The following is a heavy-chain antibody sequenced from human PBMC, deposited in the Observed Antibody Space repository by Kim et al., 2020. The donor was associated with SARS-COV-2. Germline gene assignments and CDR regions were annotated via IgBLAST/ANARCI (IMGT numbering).Heavy chain of an antibody. CDR1: GFTFSDYY. Sequence: GGSLRLSCAASGFTFSDYYMSWIRQAPGKGLEWVSYISSSGSTIYYADSVKGRFTISRDNAKNSLYLQMNSLRAEDTAVYYCARDLHPIFEGDAFDIWGQGTMVTVSS. CDR3: ARDLHPIFEGDAFDI. J-gene: IGHJ3*02. CDR2: ISSSGSTI. V-gene: IGHV3-11*01. D-gene: IGHD3-3*01.